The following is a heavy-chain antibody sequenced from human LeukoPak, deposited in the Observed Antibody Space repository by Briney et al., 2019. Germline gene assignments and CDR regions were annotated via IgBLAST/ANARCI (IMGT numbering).Heavy chain of an antibody. D-gene: IGHD3-10*01. V-gene: IGHV3-15*01. CDR3: TTRELRYYGSGTYPVAFDI. J-gene: IGHJ3*02. CDR2: IRSNTDTGTT. Sequence: GGSLRLSCAASGFNFNNAWMNWVRHVPGKGLEWVGRIRSNTDTGTTDYAAPVKGRFTISRDDPKNTLYLQMNRLKAEDTAVYYCTTRELRYYGSGTYPVAFDIWGQGTMVTVSS. CDR1: GFNFNNAW.